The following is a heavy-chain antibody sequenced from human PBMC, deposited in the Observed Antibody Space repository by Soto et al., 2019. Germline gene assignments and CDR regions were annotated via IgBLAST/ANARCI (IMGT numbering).Heavy chain of an antibody. CDR2: IFYSGNT. Sequence: QLQLQESGPGLVKPSETLSLTCTVSGDSISSSSYYWAWIRQPPGKGLEWVGSIFYSGNTYYNPSLKSRVTIAVDTSKNQFSLKLTSVTADDTAIYYCARSALVLATLKILDFWGQGSLVTVSS. J-gene: IGHJ4*02. CDR3: ARSALVLATLKILDF. V-gene: IGHV4-39*01. CDR1: GDSISSSSYY. D-gene: IGHD1-26*01.